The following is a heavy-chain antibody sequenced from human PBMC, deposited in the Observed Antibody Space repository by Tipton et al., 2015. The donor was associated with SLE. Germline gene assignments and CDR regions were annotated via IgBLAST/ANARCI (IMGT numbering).Heavy chain of an antibody. CDR3: ARDVEDLRSSPPAHGFDI. D-gene: IGHD4-17*01. CDR1: SDSMSSYY. J-gene: IGHJ3*02. V-gene: IGHV4-59*12. Sequence: TLSLTCTVSSDSMSSYYWSWIRQPPGKGLEWIGDVYYSGSSFYNPSLKSRVTISVDTSKNQLSLKLNSVTAADTAVYYCARDVEDLRSSPPAHGFDIWGQGTMVTVSS. CDR2: VYYSGSS.